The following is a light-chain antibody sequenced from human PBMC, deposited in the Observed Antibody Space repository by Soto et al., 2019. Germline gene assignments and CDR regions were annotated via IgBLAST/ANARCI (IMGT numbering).Light chain of an antibody. CDR3: QQYGISHT. CDR1: QSVGSN. Sequence: EIVMTQSPATLSVSPGERATLSCRASQSVGSNLAWYQQKPGQAPRVLIYGASSRATGIADRFSGSGSGTDFTLTISRLEPEDFAVYYCQQYGISHTFGQGTKLEIK. J-gene: IGKJ2*01. CDR2: GAS. V-gene: IGKV3-20*01.